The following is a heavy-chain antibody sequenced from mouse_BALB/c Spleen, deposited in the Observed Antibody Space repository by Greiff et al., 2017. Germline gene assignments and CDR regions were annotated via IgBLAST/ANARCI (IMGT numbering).Heavy chain of an antibody. Sequence: EVQGVESGGGLVQPGGSRKLSCAASGFTFSSFGMHWVRQAPEKGLEWVAYISSGSSTIYYADTVKGRFTISRDNPKNTLFLQMTSLRSEDTAMYYCARGTYGNYDYWGQGTTLTVSS. V-gene: IGHV5-17*02. CDR3: ARGTYGNYDY. CDR1: GFTFSSFG. J-gene: IGHJ2*01. CDR2: ISSGSSTI. D-gene: IGHD2-10*02.